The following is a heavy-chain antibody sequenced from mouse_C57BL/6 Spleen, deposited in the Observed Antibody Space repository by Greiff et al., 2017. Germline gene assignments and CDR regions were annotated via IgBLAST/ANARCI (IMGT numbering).Heavy chain of an antibody. CDR1: GYAFSSYW. CDR3: ARTELLHYYAMDY. CDR2: IYPGDGDT. D-gene: IGHD2-12*01. V-gene: IGHV1-80*01. Sequence: QVQLKQSGAELVKPGASVKISCKASGYAFSSYWMNWVKQRPGKGLEWIGQIYPGDGDTNYNGKFKGKATLTADKSSSTAYMQLSSLTSEDSAVYFCARTELLHYYAMDYWGQGTSVTVSS. J-gene: IGHJ4*01.